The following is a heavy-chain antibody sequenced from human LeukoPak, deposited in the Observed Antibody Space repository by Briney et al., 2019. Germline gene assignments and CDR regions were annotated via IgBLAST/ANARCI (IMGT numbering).Heavy chain of an antibody. CDR1: GGSISSGNFY. Sequence: SETLSLTCTVSGGSISSGNFYWSWIRQPPGKGLEWIGYIFYLGSTHYNLSLKSRVTMSVDTSKNQFSLILRSVTAADTAVYYCARGDCTDGVCFLFDYWGQGTLVTVSS. CDR2: IFYLGST. D-gene: IGHD2-8*01. J-gene: IGHJ4*02. CDR3: ARGDCTDGVCFLFDY. V-gene: IGHV4-30-4*01.